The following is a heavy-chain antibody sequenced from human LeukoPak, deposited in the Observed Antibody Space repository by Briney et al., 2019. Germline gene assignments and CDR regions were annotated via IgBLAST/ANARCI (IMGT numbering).Heavy chain of an antibody. D-gene: IGHD2-2*02. V-gene: IGHV1-69*05. Sequence: SVKVSCKASGGTFSGYAISWVRQAPGQGLEWMGGIIPIFGTANYAQKFQGRVTITTDESTSTAYMELSSLRSEDTAVYYCARSRETGIQPGAFDYWGQGTLVTVSS. J-gene: IGHJ4*02. CDR2: IIPIFGTA. CDR3: ARSRETGIQPGAFDY. CDR1: GGTFSGYA.